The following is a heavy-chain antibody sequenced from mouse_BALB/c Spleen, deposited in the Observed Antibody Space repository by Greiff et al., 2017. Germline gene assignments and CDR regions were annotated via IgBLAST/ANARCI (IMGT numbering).Heavy chain of an antibody. D-gene: IGHD2-2*01. J-gene: IGHJ2*01. CDR2: IDPANGNT. Sequence: EVKLVESGAELVKPGASVKLSCTASGFNIKDTYMHWVKQRPEQGLEWIGRIDPANGNTKYDPKFQGKATITADTSSNTAYLQLSSLTSEDTAVYYCGVTGYWGQGTTLTVSS. V-gene: IGHV14-3*02. CDR3: GVTGY. CDR1: GFNIKDTY.